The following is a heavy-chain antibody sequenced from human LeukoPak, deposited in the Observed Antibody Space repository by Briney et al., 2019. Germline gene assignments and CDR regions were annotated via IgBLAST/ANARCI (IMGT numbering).Heavy chain of an antibody. J-gene: IGHJ4*02. D-gene: IGHD2-15*01. Sequence: GGSLRLSCAASGFTFSSYSMNWVRQAPGKGLEWLSYITSSSSHIFYADSVKGRFTISRDNSKNTLYLQMNSLRAEDTAVYYCARDSAENDYWGQGTLVTVSS. CDR1: GFTFSSYS. CDR3: ARDSAENDY. V-gene: IGHV3-48*01. CDR2: ITSSSSHI.